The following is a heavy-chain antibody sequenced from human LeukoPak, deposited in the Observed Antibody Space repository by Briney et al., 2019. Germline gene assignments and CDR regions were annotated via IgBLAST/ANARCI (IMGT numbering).Heavy chain of an antibody. Sequence: ASVKVSCKASGYTFTGYYMHWVRQAPGQGLEWMGQINPNSGGTNYAQKFQGRVTMTRDTSISTAYMELSRLRSDDTAVYYCAREQSRLGYYDFWSGYYYFDYWGQGTLVTVSS. CDR2: INPNSGGT. J-gene: IGHJ4*02. D-gene: IGHD3-3*01. CDR3: AREQSRLGYYDFWSGYYYFDY. V-gene: IGHV1-2*06. CDR1: GYTFTGYY.